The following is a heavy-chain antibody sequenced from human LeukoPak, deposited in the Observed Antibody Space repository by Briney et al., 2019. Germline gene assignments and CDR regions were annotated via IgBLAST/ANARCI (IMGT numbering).Heavy chain of an antibody. CDR3: ARDRGFGYFPD. J-gene: IGHJ4*02. CDR1: GFSVSDNY. CDR2: IYSDGPT. V-gene: IGHV3-53*01. D-gene: IGHD2/OR15-2a*01. Sequence: GGSLRLSCAASGFSVSDNYMNWVRQAPGKGLEWVSIIYSDGPTYCADSVKGRFTISRDNSRNTLYLQMDNLGAEDTAVYYCARDRGFGYFPDWGQGTLVTVSS.